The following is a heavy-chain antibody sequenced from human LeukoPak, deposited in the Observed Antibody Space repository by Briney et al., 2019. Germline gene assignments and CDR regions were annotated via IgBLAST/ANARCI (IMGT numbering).Heavy chain of an antibody. V-gene: IGHV4-38-2*01. Sequence: PSETLSLACAVSGYPISNAYYCVWIRQPPGKGLEWIGSLYHTDTTYYNPSLKSRVTMSADTSRNQFSLKLSFVTAADTAVYYCARQHDSYYYYYVDLWGTGTTVTVSS. CDR3: ARQHDSYYYYYVDL. J-gene: IGHJ6*03. CDR2: LYHTDTT. D-gene: IGHD6-13*01. CDR1: GYPISNAYY.